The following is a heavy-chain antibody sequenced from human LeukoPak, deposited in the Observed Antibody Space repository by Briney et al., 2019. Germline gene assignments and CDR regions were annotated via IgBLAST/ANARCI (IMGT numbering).Heavy chain of an antibody. V-gene: IGHV3-23*01. CDR2: ISGSGGST. CDR1: GFTFSSYA. J-gene: IGHJ4*02. D-gene: IGHD3-22*01. CDR3: AKSVVITVYYFDY. Sequence: GGSLRLSCAASGFTFSSYAMSWVRQAPGKGLEWVSTISGSGGSTYYADSVKGRFTISRDNSKNTLYLQMNSLRAEDTAVYYCAKSVVITVYYFDYWGQGTLVTVSS.